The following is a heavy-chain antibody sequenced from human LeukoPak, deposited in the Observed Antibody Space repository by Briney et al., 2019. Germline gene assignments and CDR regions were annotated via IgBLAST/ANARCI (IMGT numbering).Heavy chain of an antibody. CDR2: MNPTSGHT. Sequence: GASVKVSCKASGYTFTSYDINWVRQPPGQGREGMGWMNPTSGHTGYVQKFQGRITMTRDTNVSTAYMELNSLTSEATAVYYCARSPVGVRKKHDLWGQGTLVIVSS. V-gene: IGHV1-8*01. D-gene: IGHD3-10*01. J-gene: IGHJ5*02. CDR3: ARSPVGVRKKHDL. CDR1: GYTFTSYD.